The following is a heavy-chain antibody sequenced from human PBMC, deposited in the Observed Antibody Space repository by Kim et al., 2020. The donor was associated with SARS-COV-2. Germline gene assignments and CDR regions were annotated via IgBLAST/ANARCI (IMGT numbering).Heavy chain of an antibody. Sequence: SETLSLTCAVSGGSISSSNWWSWVRQPPGKGLEWIGEIYHSGSTNYNPSLKSRVTISVDKSKNQFSLKLSSVTAADTAVYYCARERIMITFGGVIVRRPFDYWGQGTLVTVSS. CDR1: GGSISSSNW. D-gene: IGHD3-16*02. CDR2: IYHSGST. V-gene: IGHV4-4*02. J-gene: IGHJ4*02. CDR3: ARERIMITFGGVIVRRPFDY.